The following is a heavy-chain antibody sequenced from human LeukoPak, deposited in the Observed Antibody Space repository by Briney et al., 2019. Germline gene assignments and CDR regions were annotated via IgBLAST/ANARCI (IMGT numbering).Heavy chain of an antibody. V-gene: IGHV4-34*01. Sequence: PSETLSLTCAVYGGSFSGYYWSWIRQPPGKGLEWIGEIKHSGSTNYNPSLKSRVTISVDTSKNQFSLKLSSVTAADTAVYYCARGPYYYGSGSYLNYWGQGTLVTVSS. J-gene: IGHJ4*02. CDR3: ARGPYYYGSGSYLNY. D-gene: IGHD3-10*01. CDR1: GGSFSGYY. CDR2: IKHSGST.